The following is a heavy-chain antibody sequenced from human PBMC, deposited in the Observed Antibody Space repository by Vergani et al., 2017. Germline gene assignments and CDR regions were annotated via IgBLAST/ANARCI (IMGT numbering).Heavy chain of an antibody. D-gene: IGHD6-13*01. CDR3: AGDTHSWQRADR. Sequence: QAQLQESGPGLVKPSETLALTCHVFGVSVTDYNCNWIRQAPGKGLEWIGSLPTTGGATHASHNPSLKSRVSISVDTSKSQFPLRLTSVTAAASAIYYXAGDTHSWQRADRWGQGLLVSVSS. CDR2: LPTTGGA. CDR1: GVSVTDYN. V-gene: IGHV4-59*02. J-gene: IGHJ5*02.